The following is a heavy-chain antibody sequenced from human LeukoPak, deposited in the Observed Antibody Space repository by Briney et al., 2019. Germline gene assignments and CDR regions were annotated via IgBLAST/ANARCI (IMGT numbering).Heavy chain of an antibody. J-gene: IGHJ5*02. V-gene: IGHV4-34*01. Sequence: SETLSLTCAVSGGSISSGGYSWSWIRQPPGKGLEWIGEINHSGSTNYNPSLKSRVTISVDTSKNQFSLKLSSVTAADTAVYYCARVLPWDIVVVPAAIRRWFDPWGQGTLVTVSS. CDR3: ARVLPWDIVVVPAAIRRWFDP. CDR2: INHSGST. D-gene: IGHD2-2*02. CDR1: GGSISSGGYS.